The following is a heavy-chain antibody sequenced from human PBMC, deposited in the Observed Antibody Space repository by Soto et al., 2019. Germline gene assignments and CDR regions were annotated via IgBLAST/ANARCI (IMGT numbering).Heavy chain of an antibody. CDR1: GFTFSSYA. J-gene: IGHJ4*02. Sequence: GGSLRLSCAASGFTFSSYAMSWVRQAPGKGLEWVSAISGSGGSTYYADSVKGRFTISRDNSKNTLYLQMNSLRAEDTAVYYCARVIDHNYDFWSGYLYYFDYWGQGTLVTVSS. CDR3: ARVIDHNYDFWSGYLYYFDY. CDR2: ISGSGGST. D-gene: IGHD3-3*01. V-gene: IGHV3-23*01.